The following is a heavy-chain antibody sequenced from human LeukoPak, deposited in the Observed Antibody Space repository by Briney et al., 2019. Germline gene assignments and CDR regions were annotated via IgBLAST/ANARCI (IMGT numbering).Heavy chain of an antibody. CDR3: AAIYSSSDYYYYMDV. CDR2: INPNSGGT. D-gene: IGHD6-6*01. J-gene: IGHJ6*03. V-gene: IGHV1-2*02. CDR1: GYTFTSYG. Sequence: ASVKVSCKASGYTFTSYGISWARQAPGQGLEWMGWINPNSGGTNYAQKFQGRVTMTRDTSISTAYMELSRLRSDDTAVYYCAAIYSSSDYYYYMDVWGKGTTVTVSS.